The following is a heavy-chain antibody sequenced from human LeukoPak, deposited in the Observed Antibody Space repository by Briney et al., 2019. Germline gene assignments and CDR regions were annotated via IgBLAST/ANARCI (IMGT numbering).Heavy chain of an antibody. CDR1: GYTFTGYY. V-gene: IGHV1-2*02. D-gene: IGHD6-13*01. CDR2: INPNSGGT. J-gene: IGHJ4*02. CDR3: ARVGLAAAGPGFDY. Sequence: ASVKVSCKASGYTFTGYYMHWVRQAPGQGLEWMGWINPNSGGTNYAQKFQGRVTMTRDTSISTAYMELSRLRSDDTAVYYCARVGLAAAGPGFDYWGQGTLVTVSS.